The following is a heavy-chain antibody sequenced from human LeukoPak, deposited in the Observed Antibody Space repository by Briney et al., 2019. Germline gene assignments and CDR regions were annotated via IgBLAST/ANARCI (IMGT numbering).Heavy chain of an antibody. CDR3: AGVVLRYFDPTIYYYYGMDV. J-gene: IGHJ6*02. Sequence: GSLRLSCAASGFTFSSYAMSWDRQAPGKGLEWVSAISGSGGSTYYADSVKGRFTISRDNSKNTLYLQMNSLRAEDTAVYYCAGVVLRYFDPTIYYYYGMDVWGQGTTVTVSS. V-gene: IGHV3-23*01. CDR2: ISGSGGST. CDR1: GFTFSSYA. D-gene: IGHD3-9*01.